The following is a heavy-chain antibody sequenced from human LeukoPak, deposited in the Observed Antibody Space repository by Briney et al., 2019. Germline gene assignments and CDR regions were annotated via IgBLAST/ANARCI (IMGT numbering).Heavy chain of an antibody. CDR1: GGSFSGYY. CDR2: INHSGST. CDR3: ARIQRDYGGKSYWYFDL. Sequence: SETLSLTCAVYGGSFSGYYWSWIRQPPGKGLEWIGEINHSGSTNYSPSLKSRVTISVDTSKNQFSLKLSSVTAADTAVYYCARIQRDYGGKSYWYFDLWGRGTLVTVSS. V-gene: IGHV4-34*01. D-gene: IGHD4-23*01. J-gene: IGHJ2*01.